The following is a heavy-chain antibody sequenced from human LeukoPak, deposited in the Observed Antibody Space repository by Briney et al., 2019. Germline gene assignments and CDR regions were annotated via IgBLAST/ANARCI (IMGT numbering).Heavy chain of an antibody. D-gene: IGHD5-18*01. Sequence: ASVKVSCKASGYTFTSYGISWVRQAPGQGLEWMGWINPNSGGTNYAQKFQGRVTMTRDTSISTAYMELSRLRSDDTAVYYCARYSYGLGVDYWGQGTLVTVSS. CDR1: GYTFTSYG. CDR2: INPNSGGT. V-gene: IGHV1-2*02. CDR3: ARYSYGLGVDY. J-gene: IGHJ4*02.